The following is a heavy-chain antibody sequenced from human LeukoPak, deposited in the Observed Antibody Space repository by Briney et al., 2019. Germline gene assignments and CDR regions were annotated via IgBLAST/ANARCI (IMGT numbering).Heavy chain of an antibody. CDR3: ARDPPLGSCSTISCPHLDY. CDR2: ISSSSSFI. V-gene: IGHV3-21*01. D-gene: IGHD2-2*01. J-gene: IGHJ4*02. CDR1: GFTFSRYS. Sequence: PGGSLRLSCAASGFTFSRYSMNWVRQAPGKGLEWVSSISSSSSFICYADSVKGRFTISRDNAKNSLYLQMNSLRAEDTAVYYCARDPPLGSCSTISCPHLDYWGQGTLVTVSS.